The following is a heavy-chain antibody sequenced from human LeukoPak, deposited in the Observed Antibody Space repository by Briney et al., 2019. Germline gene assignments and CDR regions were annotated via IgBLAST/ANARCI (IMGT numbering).Heavy chain of an antibody. D-gene: IGHD6-13*01. Sequence: PGGSLRLSCAASGFTISSNYLSWVRQAPGKGLEWVSSISSTSSYIYYADSVKGRFTISRDNAKNSLYLQMNSLRAEDTAVYYCARDTLIAAAATFDYWGQGTLVTVSS. CDR3: ARDTLIAAAATFDY. J-gene: IGHJ4*02. CDR1: GFTISSNY. CDR2: ISSTSSYI. V-gene: IGHV3-21*01.